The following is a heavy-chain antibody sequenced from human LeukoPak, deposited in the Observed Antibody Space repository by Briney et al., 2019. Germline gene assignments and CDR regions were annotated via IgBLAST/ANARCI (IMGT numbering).Heavy chain of an antibody. CDR1: GFTFSSYA. V-gene: IGHV3-23*01. CDR3: AKEDSSGYWKDAFGI. D-gene: IGHD3-22*01. Sequence: GGSLRLSCAASGFTFSSYAMRLVRQAPGKGLEWVSAICGSGGCTYYADSRKGRFTISRDNCNNTLYLQMNSLRAEDTAVYYDAKEDSSGYWKDAFGIWGQGTMVTVSS. CDR2: ICGSGGCT. J-gene: IGHJ3*02.